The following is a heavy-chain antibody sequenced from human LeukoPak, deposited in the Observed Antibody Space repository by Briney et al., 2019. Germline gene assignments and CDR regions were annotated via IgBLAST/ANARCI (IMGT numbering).Heavy chain of an antibody. CDR3: ATYTHWVAGDV. Sequence: PGGSLRLSCEASGFTFSDSWMSWVRQAPGKGLEWVANMNQDGSERDYVDSVKGRFTISRDNARNSLYLQLSSLRAEDTAVYYCATYTHWVAGDVWGQGTAVTVSS. CDR2: MNQDGSER. V-gene: IGHV3-7*01. D-gene: IGHD3-16*01. CDR1: GFTFSDSW. J-gene: IGHJ6*02.